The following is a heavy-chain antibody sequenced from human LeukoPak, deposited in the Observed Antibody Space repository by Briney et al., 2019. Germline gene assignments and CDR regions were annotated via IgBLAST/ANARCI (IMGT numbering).Heavy chain of an antibody. Sequence: GGSLRLSCAASGFNFKYYAMTWVRQAPGKGLEWVSSISDSGDYTYYADSVKGRYTISRDNSKDTLYLQVNSLRAEDMAVFYCAKGQDANYLPLDLWGRGTLVTVSS. CDR1: GFNFKYYA. CDR2: ISDSGDYT. V-gene: IGHV3-23*01. D-gene: IGHD4/OR15-4a*01. J-gene: IGHJ2*01. CDR3: AKGQDANYLPLDL.